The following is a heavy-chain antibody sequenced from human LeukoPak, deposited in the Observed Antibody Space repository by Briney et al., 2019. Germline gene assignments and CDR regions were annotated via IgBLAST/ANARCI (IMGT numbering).Heavy chain of an antibody. V-gene: IGHV3-66*03. CDR3: ARDRSSTIFYYMDV. CDR2: SYSDNT. D-gene: IGHD2-2*01. CDR1: GFSVSSNS. J-gene: IGHJ6*03. Sequence: GSLRLSCTVSGFSVSSNSMSWVRQAPGKGLEWVSFSYSDNTHYSDSVKGRFTISRDNSKNTLYLQMNSVRAEDTAVYYCARDRSSTIFYYMDVWGKGTTVTVSS.